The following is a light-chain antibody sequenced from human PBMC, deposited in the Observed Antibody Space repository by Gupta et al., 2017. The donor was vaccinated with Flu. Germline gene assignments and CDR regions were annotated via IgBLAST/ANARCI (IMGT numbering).Light chain of an antibody. CDR3: QSDDSSSFI. J-gene: IGLJ2*01. CDR1: SASIASNS. Sequence: TVTSSCTGNSASIASNSVHWYRQRPATSPNPLFYVDDRRHSGVPDRFSGSTDSSSTSATPTISGRGTDAEDYYYCQSDDSSSFIFGGGTKLTVL. CDR2: VDD. V-gene: IGLV6-57*01.